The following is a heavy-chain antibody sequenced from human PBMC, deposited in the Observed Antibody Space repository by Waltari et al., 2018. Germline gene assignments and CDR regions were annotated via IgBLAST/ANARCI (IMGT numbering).Heavy chain of an antibody. D-gene: IGHD6-13*01. J-gene: IGHJ4*02. Sequence: QVQLVESGGGVVQPGRSLRLSCAASGFTFSRYAMHWVRQAPGKGREWVAVRSYDGSNKYYADSVKGRFTISRDNSKNTLYLQMNSLRAEDTAVYYCARVGSSSWYDDYFDYWGQGTLVTVSS. V-gene: IGHV3-30-3*01. CDR3: ARVGSSSWYDDYFDY. CDR2: RSYDGSNK. CDR1: GFTFSRYA.